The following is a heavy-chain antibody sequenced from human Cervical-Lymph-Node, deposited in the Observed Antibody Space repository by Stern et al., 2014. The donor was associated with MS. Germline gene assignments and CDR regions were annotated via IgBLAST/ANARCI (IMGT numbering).Heavy chain of an antibody. CDR1: GFTFSRYT. Sequence: EVQLLESGGGLVKPGGSLRLSCAASGFTFSRYTMNLVRQAPGKGLECVSSIGNSSSSISYADSLKGRFTVSRDSAKNSMFLQMNSLRAEDTAFYYCARRDYYYYGMDVWGQGTTVTVSS. CDR2: IGNSSSSI. V-gene: IGHV3-21*01. CDR3: ARRDYYYYGMDV. J-gene: IGHJ6*02.